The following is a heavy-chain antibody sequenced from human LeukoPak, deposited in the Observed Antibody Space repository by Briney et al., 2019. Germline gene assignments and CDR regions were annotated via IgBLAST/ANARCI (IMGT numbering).Heavy chain of an antibody. J-gene: IGHJ6*03. CDR3: ARGRVSSSTWYSTYYYYFYMDV. CDR1: GYSISSDYY. V-gene: IGHV4-38-2*02. D-gene: IGHD1-1*01. Sequence: PSETLSLTCTVSGYSISSDYYWGWIQQPPGKGLEWIASVSHSGSTYYNPSLKSRVTISVDTSKNLFSLRLRSVTAADTAVYFCARGRVSSSTWYSTYYYYFYMDVWGKGTTVTVSS. CDR2: VSHSGST.